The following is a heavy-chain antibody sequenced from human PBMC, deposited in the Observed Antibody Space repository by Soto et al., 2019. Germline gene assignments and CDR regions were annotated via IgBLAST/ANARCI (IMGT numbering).Heavy chain of an antibody. CDR2: INPSGGST. CDR1: GYSITRDY. V-gene: IGHV1-46*03. CDR3: ASVIVLMVYGHYYYYMEV. Sequence: ASLNVYCKAAGYSITRDYMHWVRQTPGQGLEWMGIINPSGGSTSYAQKFQGRVTMTRDTSTSTVYMELSSLRSEDTAVYYCASVIVLMVYGHYYYYMEVWGNGTTVTVSS. J-gene: IGHJ6*03. D-gene: IGHD2-8*01.